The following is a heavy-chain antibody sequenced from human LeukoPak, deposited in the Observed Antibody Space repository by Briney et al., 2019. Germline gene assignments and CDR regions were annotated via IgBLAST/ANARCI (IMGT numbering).Heavy chain of an antibody. Sequence: GGSLRLSCAASGFTFDDYAMHWVRQAPGKGLEWVSGISWNSGSIGYADSVKGRFTISRDNAKNSLYLQMNSLRAEDTAVYYCARGAYICSGGSCHKYWGQGTLVTVSS. D-gene: IGHD2-15*01. V-gene: IGHV3-9*01. J-gene: IGHJ4*02. CDR3: ARGAYICSGGSCHKY. CDR1: GFTFDDYA. CDR2: ISWNSGSI.